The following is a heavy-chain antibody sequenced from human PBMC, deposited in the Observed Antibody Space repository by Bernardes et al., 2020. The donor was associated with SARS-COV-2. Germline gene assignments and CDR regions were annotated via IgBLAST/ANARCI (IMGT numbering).Heavy chain of an antibody. Sequence: GGSLRLSCAASRFTFSRFGMPWVRQAPGKGLEWVAVIWNDGSNEDYADSVKGRFTISRDNSKNTLYLQMNSLRAEDTAVYYCAGGCDGGPGCFYIDSLGQGTPVTVSS. D-gene: IGHD2-21*01. CDR3: AGGCDGGPGCFYIDS. V-gene: IGHV3-33*01. CDR2: IWNDGSNE. CDR1: RFTFSRFG. J-gene: IGHJ4*01.